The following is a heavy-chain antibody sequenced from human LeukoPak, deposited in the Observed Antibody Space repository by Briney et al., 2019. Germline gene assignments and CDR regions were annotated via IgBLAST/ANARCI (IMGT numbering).Heavy chain of an antibody. J-gene: IGHJ4*02. CDR3: AGRNTSEDY. CDR2: ISGSGGST. V-gene: IGHV3-23*01. D-gene: IGHD1-26*01. CDR1: GFTFSSYA. Sequence: PGGSLRLSCAASGFTFSSYAMSWVRQAPGKGLEWVSAISGSGGSTYYADSVKGRFTISRDNSKNTLYLQMNSLRVEDTAVYFCAGRNTSEDYWGQGTLVTVSS.